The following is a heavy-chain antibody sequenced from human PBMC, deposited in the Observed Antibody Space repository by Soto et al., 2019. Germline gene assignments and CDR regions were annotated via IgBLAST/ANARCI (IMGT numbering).Heavy chain of an antibody. J-gene: IGHJ6*02. CDR3: ARIKWGLDDYSGMDV. D-gene: IGHD4-4*01. V-gene: IGHV1-2*02. CDR2: INPKTAAT. CDR1: GYTFSDYF. Sequence: QVQLVQSGAEVKKSGASVKVSCKASGYTFSDYFIQWLRQAPGQGLEWVAWINPKTAATNYAKKFQDRVTLTSDTSFSTAYLELTRLRPDDTAVYYCARIKWGLDDYSGMDVWGQGTAVTVSS.